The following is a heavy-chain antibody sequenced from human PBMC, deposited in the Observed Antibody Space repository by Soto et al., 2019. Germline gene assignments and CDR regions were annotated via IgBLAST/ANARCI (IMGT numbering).Heavy chain of an antibody. CDR1: GGSFSGYY. CDR2: INHSGST. CDR3: AGKWELLPNWFDP. V-gene: IGHV4-34*01. D-gene: IGHD1-26*01. J-gene: IGHJ5*02. Sequence: SETLSLTCAVYGGSFSGYYWSWIRQPPGKGLEWIGEINHSGSTNYNPSLKSRVTISVDTSKNQFSLKLSSVTAADTAVYYCAGKWELLPNWFDPWGQGTLVTVSS.